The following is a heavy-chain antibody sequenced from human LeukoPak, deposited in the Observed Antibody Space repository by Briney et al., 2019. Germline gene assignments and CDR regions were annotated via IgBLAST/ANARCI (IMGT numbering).Heavy chain of an antibody. CDR1: GFSFSTYS. J-gene: IGHJ3*02. CDR3: ARGDFRLEMSTSIAFDI. CDR2: ITRSSYI. Sequence: GGSLRLACAASGFSFSTYSMNWVRQAPGKGLQWVSSITRSSYIYYADSVKGRFTISRDNSKNTLYLQMNSLRADDTAVYYCARGDFRLEMSTSIAFDIWGQGTMVTVSS. D-gene: IGHD5-24*01. V-gene: IGHV3-21*01.